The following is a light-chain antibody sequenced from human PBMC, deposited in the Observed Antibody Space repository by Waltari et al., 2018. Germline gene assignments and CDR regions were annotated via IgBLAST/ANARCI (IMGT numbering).Light chain of an antibody. Sequence: SYELTQPPSVSVSPGQTARITCSGDALPKQYVYWYQQKPGQAPLLVIYQDTERPSGIPERFSGSSSGTTVTLTISGVQAEDEADYYCQSADSSDTYLVVVGGGTKLTVL. V-gene: IGLV3-25*03. CDR3: QSADSSDTYLVV. J-gene: IGLJ2*01. CDR2: QDT. CDR1: ALPKQY.